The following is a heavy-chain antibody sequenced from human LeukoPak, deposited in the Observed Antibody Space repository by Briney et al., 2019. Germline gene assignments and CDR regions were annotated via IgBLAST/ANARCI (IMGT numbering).Heavy chain of an antibody. J-gene: IGHJ4*02. Sequence: GGSLRLSCAASGFTFSSYGMNWVRQAPGKGLEWVSYISSSSSTIYYADSVKSRFTISRDNAKNSLYLQMNSLRDEDTAVYYCATLPTGVYYFDYWGQGTLVTVSS. CDR3: ATLPTGVYYFDY. CDR1: GFTFSSYG. CDR2: ISSSSSTI. D-gene: IGHD2-8*01. V-gene: IGHV3-48*02.